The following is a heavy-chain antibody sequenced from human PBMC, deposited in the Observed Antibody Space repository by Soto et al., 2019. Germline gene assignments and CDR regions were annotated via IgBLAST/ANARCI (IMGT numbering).Heavy chain of an antibody. CDR1: GGSISSSSYY. J-gene: IGHJ4*02. CDR2: IYYSGST. D-gene: IGHD6-13*01. CDR3: ARREGTIAAAGLFDY. Sequence: QLLESGPGLVKPSETLSLTCTVSGGSISSSSYYWGWIRQPPGKGLEWIGSIYYSGSTYYNPSLKSRVTISVDTSKNQFSLKLSSVTAADTAVYYCARREGTIAAAGLFDYWGQGTLVTVSS. V-gene: IGHV4-39*01.